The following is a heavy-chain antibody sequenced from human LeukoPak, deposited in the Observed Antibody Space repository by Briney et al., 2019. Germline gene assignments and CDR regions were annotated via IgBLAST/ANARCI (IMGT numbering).Heavy chain of an antibody. V-gene: IGHV4-59*08. CDR1: GDSISSYY. CDR3: ARHVTISGQYDASDI. D-gene: IGHD5-24*01. Sequence: SQTLSHTCTVSGDSISSYYWSWIRQPTGKGLEWIGYIYYSGGTDYNPSLKSRVTISVDTSKNQFSLKLRSVTAADTAVYYCARHVTISGQYDASDIWGQGTMVTVSP. CDR2: IYYSGGT. J-gene: IGHJ3*02.